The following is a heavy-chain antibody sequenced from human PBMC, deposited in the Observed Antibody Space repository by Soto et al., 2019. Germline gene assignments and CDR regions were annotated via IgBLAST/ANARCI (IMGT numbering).Heavy chain of an antibody. J-gene: IGHJ6*03. D-gene: IGHD1-26*01. Sequence: QVQLVQSGAEVKEPGASVTVSCRASGDRFTDYYMHWVRQAPGQGLEWMGWINPNSGVTKYAQKFQGWVTMTRDTSIRTVYMQLSRLRFDDTAIYCCARESGGATAPVDYYYFYMDVGGTGTAVTV. CDR2: INPNSGVT. V-gene: IGHV1-2*04. CDR1: GDRFTDYY. CDR3: ARESGGATAPVDYYYFYMDV.